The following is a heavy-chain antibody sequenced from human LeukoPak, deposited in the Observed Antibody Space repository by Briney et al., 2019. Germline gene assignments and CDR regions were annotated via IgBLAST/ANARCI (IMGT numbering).Heavy chain of an antibody. J-gene: IGHJ3*02. CDR1: GFSFRSYA. D-gene: IGHD2-15*01. CDR2: ISSSSSYI. V-gene: IGHV3-21*01. Sequence: GGSLRLSCAASGFSFRSYAMNWVRQAPGKGLEWVSSISSSSSYIYYADSVKGRLTISRDNAKNSLYLQMNSLRAEDTAVYYCARGVSTPDAFDIWGQGTMVTVSS. CDR3: ARGVSTPDAFDI.